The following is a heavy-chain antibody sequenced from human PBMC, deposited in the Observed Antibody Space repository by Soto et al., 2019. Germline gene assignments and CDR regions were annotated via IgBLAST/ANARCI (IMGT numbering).Heavy chain of an antibody. V-gene: IGHV6-1*01. CDR3: ERVGVVVVLMDDAFDI. Sequence: SQTLSLTCAISGDSVSSNSAAWNWIRQSPSRGLEWLGRTYYRSKWYKDYAVSVKSRITISPDTSKNQFSLQLNSVTPEDTAVYYCERVGVVVVLMDDAFDIWGQGTMVTVS. CDR1: GDSVSSNSAA. D-gene: IGHD2-2*01. J-gene: IGHJ3*02. CDR2: TYYRSKWYK.